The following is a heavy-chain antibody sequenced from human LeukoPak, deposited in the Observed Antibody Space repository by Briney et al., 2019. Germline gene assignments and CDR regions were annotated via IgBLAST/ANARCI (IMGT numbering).Heavy chain of an antibody. CDR1: GGSISSSSYY. J-gene: IGHJ5*02. Sequence: QSSETLSLTCTVSGGSISSSSYYWGWIRQPPGKGLEWIGNIYYSGSTYYNPSLKSRVTISVDTSKNQFSLKLSSVTAADTAVYYCVGTVIPGWFDPWGQGTLVTVSS. V-gene: IGHV4-39*07. CDR2: IYYSGST. D-gene: IGHD4-17*01. CDR3: VGTVIPGWFDP.